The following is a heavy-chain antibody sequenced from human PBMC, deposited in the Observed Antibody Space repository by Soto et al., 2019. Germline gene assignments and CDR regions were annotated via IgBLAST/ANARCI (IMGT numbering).Heavy chain of an antibody. CDR1: GLTFSSYS. D-gene: IGHD1-26*01. CDR2: ISSSSRHI. CDR3: ARDPSDLWEPDQYFPH. Sequence: EVQLVESGGGLVKPGGSLTLSCAASGLTFSSYSMNWVRQAPGKGLEWVSSISSSSRHIYYADSVKGRFTISRDNAKNSLYLQMNSLRAEDTAMYFCARDPSDLWEPDQYFPHWGQGTLVAVSS. J-gene: IGHJ1*01. V-gene: IGHV3-21*01.